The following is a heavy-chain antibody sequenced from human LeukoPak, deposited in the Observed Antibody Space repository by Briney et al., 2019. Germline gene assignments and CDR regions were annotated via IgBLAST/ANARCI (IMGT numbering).Heavy chain of an antibody. V-gene: IGHV3-33*06. J-gene: IGHJ4*02. CDR1: GFTFSNYG. CDR3: AKVVQYTASTGTGLDY. D-gene: IGHD6-13*01. Sequence: GGSLRLSCAASGFTFSNYGMHWVRQAPGKGLDWVAVIWYDGSYKYYADSVKGRFTISRDNSKNTLYLQMNSLRAEDTAVYYCAKVVQYTASTGTGLDYWGQGTLVT. CDR2: IWYDGSYK.